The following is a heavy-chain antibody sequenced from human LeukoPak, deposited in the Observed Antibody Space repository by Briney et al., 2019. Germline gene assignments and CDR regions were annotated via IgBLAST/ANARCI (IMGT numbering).Heavy chain of an antibody. CDR3: ARHLGRFDP. Sequence: SETLSLTCTVSGGSISSYYWSWIRQPPGKGLEWIGYIYTSGSTNCNPSLKSRVTISLGTSKNQFSLKLSSVTAADTAVYYCARHLGRFDPWGQGTLVTVSS. J-gene: IGHJ5*02. CDR2: IYTSGST. CDR1: GGSISSYY. V-gene: IGHV4-4*09.